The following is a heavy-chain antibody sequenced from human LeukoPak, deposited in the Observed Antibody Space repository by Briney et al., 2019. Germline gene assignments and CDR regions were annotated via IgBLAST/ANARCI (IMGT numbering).Heavy chain of an antibody. J-gene: IGHJ3*02. CDR3: SRKSRGDCVGGAFDI. V-gene: IGHV5-51*01. CDR2: IYPGDSDT. Sequence: GESLKISCKGSVYTFTSYWIGLVRHMPGKCLELIGIIYPGDSDTRYSPSFQGQVTISADKSISTAYLQWSSLKASDTAMYYCSRKSRGDCVGGAFDIWGQGTMVTVSS. CDR1: VYTFTSYW. D-gene: IGHD2-21*02.